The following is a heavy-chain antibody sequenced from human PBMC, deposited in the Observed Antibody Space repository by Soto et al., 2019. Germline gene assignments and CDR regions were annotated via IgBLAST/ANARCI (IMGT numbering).Heavy chain of an antibody. CDR2: IYSGGST. CDR3: ARHGYNYGGGYFDY. D-gene: IGHD5-18*01. CDR1: AVTVSSNY. V-gene: IGHV3-66*04. J-gene: IGHJ4*02. Sequence: EVQLVESGGGLVQPGGSLRLSCAASAVTVSSNYMSWIRQAPGKGLKWVSVIYSGGSTYYADSVKGRFTMSRDNSKNTLYLQMNSLRAEDTAVYYCARHGYNYGGGYFDYWGQGTLVTVSS.